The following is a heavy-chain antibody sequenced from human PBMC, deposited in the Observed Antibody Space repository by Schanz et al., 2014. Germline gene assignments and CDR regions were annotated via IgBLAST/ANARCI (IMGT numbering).Heavy chain of an antibody. J-gene: IGHJ6*02. CDR3: ARYGFRKFGVVYGLAV. D-gene: IGHD3-3*01. CDR1: GFTFADYY. Sequence: VQLLESGGGLFKPGGSLRLSCAGSGFTFADYYMTWIRQAPGKGLEWISYVSSYDTTVSYADSVKGRFTISRDNAKNSVYLQMNSLRVEDTAVYYCARYGFRKFGVVYGLAVWGQGTTVTVSS. V-gene: IGHV3-11*01. CDR2: VSSYDTTV.